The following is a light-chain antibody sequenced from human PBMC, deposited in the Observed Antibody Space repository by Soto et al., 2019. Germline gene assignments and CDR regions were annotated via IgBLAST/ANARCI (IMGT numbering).Light chain of an antibody. V-gene: IGLV2-8*01. Sequence: QSALTQPPSASGSPGQSVTISCTGTSSDVGGYNSVSWYQHHPGKAPKLMIYEVSKRPSGVPDRFSGSKSGNTASLTVSGLQADDEADYYCSSYAGSSSFVVFDGGTKLTVL. CDR1: SSDVGGYNS. J-gene: IGLJ3*02. CDR2: EVS. CDR3: SSYAGSSSFVV.